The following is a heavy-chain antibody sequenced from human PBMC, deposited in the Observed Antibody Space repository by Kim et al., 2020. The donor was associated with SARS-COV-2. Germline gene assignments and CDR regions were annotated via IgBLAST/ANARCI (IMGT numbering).Heavy chain of an antibody. V-gene: IGHV3-15*01. J-gene: IGHJ4*02. Sequence: KTDGGTIDYTAPVKGRFTISRDDSKSMVSLQMNSLKTEDTGVYYCTTYDDWGQGTLVTVSS. CDR2: KTDGGTI. CDR3: TTYDD.